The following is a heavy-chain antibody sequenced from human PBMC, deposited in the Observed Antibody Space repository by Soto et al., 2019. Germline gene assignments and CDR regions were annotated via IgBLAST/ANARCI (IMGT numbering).Heavy chain of an antibody. D-gene: IGHD6-19*01. CDR2: IYYSGST. Sequence: SETLSLTCTVSGFSISSYYWSWIRQPPGKGLEWIGYIYYSGSTNYNPSLKSRVTISVDTSKNQFSLKLSSVTAADTAVYYCARQDYSSGYDYWGQGTLVTVSS. CDR1: GFSISSYY. V-gene: IGHV4-59*08. J-gene: IGHJ4*02. CDR3: ARQDYSSGYDY.